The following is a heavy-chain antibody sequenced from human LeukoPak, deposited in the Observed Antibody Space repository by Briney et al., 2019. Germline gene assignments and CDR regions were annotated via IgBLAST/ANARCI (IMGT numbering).Heavy chain of an antibody. CDR2: INSDGSST. CDR1: GFTFSVYW. Sequence: GGSLRLSCAASGFTFSVYWMHWVRQAPGRGLVWVSLINSDGSSTRYADSVKGRFTISRDNAKNTLYLQMNGLRAEDTAVYYCARGKAVAGTFSWFDPRGQGTLVTVSS. D-gene: IGHD6-19*01. J-gene: IGHJ5*02. CDR3: ARGKAVAGTFSWFDP. V-gene: IGHV3-74*01.